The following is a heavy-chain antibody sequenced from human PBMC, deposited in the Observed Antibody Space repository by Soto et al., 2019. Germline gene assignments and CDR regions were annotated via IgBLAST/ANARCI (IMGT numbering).Heavy chain of an antibody. Sequence: GGSLKISCHGPGDLFSSSWIGLGRQKPGEGLEWLGTVYPSDSDVRYSLAFEGQGNISAHNSINTAYLQSLNLKPSDTAIYYCTTAATSLFASWGKGTRVPAS. J-gene: IGHJ4*02. D-gene: IGHD1-1*01. CDR1: GDLFSSSW. CDR2: VYPSDSDV. V-gene: IGHV5-51*01. CDR3: TTAATSLFAS.